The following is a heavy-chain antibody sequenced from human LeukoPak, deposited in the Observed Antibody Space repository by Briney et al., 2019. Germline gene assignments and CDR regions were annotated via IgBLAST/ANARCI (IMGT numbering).Heavy chain of an antibody. D-gene: IGHD5-12*01. Sequence: PGGSLRLSCATSGFTFDDYTMHWVRLAPGRGLEWVSGIGWNSADMDYADSVKGRFTISRDNSKNSLYLQMDSLRPEDTALYYCAKVAGNTGYANHLDFWGQGTLVTVSS. CDR2: IGWNSADM. CDR3: AKVAGNTGYANHLDF. CDR1: GFTFDDYT. V-gene: IGHV3-9*01. J-gene: IGHJ4*02.